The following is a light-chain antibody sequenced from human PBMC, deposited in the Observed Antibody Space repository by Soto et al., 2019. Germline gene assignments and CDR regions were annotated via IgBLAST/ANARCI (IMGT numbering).Light chain of an antibody. J-gene: IGKJ4*01. CDR2: TAS. CDR3: QQVATFPLT. V-gene: IGKV1-12*01. Sequence: DIQMTQSPSSVSASVGDRVTITCRASQGVSSWLAWYQQKPGKAPKLLIYTASSWRSGVPSRFSGSGSGTHFTLTISSLQAEDSATYYGQQVATFPLTFGGGTNVEI. CDR1: QGVSSW.